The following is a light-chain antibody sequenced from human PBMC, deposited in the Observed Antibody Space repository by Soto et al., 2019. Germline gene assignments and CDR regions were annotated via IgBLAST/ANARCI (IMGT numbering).Light chain of an antibody. CDR2: GAS. CDR1: QFMSRK. V-gene: IGKV3-15*01. Sequence: EIVMTQSPATLSLSPGETVTLSCRASQFMSRKVAWYQQKPGQAPRLLIYGASTRATGVPASFSGSGSGTEFTLSISSLQSEHFAVYYCQQYNSWPLTFGGGTKVEI. J-gene: IGKJ4*01. CDR3: QQYNSWPLT.